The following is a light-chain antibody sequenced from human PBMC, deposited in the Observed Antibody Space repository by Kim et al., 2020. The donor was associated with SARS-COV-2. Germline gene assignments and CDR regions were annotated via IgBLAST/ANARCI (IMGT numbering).Light chain of an antibody. V-gene: IGLV2-8*01. CDR3: SSYAGSNNLV. J-gene: IGLJ2*01. CDR1: SSDVGGYNY. CDR2: EVS. Sequence: TIPCTGTSSDVGGYNYVSWYQQHPGKAPKLMIYEVSKRPSGVPDRFSGSKSGNTASLTVSGLQAEDEADYYCSSYAGSNNLVFGGGTQLTVL.